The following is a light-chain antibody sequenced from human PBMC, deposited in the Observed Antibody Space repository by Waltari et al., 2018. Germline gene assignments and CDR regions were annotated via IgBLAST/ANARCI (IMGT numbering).Light chain of an antibody. CDR2: AAS. CDR1: QAIGSY. V-gene: IGKV1-8*01. Sequence: AIRMTQSPSSFSASTGDRVTITCRASQAIGSYLAWYRQKPGRVPKLLISAASTLQSGVPSRFTGSGSGTDFTLTINCLQSEDFATYYCQQYYDYPWTFGQGTKVEVK. J-gene: IGKJ1*01. CDR3: QQYYDYPWT.